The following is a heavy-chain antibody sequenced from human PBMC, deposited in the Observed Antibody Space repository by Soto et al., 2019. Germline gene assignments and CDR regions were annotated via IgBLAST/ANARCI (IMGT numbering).Heavy chain of an antibody. CDR2: IFYSGST. D-gene: IGHD2-21*02. CDR3: ARVFPTYSGGDRSYFGS. J-gene: IGHJ4*02. CDR1: GGSVNSHY. Sequence: QVQLQESGPGLVRPSETLSLPCTVSGGSVNSHYWSWIRQPPGKGPEWIGSIFYSGSTNSDPAPKSRASMSVDMSENQCSLRLSSLTAADTAVYYCARVFPTYSGGDRSYFGSWGQGILVTVSS. V-gene: IGHV4-59*02.